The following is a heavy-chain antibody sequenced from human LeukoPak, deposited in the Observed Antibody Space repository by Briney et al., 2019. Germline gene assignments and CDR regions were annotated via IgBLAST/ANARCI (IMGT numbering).Heavy chain of an antibody. CDR1: GFTLSSYW. D-gene: IGHD2-21*02. Sequence: PGGSLRLSCAASGFTLSSYWMHWVRQAPGKGLVWVSRINSDGRSTNYADSVKGRLTISRDNAKNTLYLQMNSLRAEDTAVYYCARTGGDYNFDYWGQGTLVTVSS. V-gene: IGHV3-74*01. CDR3: ARTGGDYNFDY. CDR2: INSDGRST. J-gene: IGHJ4*02.